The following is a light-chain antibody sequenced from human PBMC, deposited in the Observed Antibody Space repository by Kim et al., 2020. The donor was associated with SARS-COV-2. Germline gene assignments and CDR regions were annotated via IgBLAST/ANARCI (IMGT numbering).Light chain of an antibody. Sequence: SVALGQTATITGGGNNIGYKNVHWYRVRPGQAPVVVIYTDSNRPSGIPKRFSGSNSGNTATLTISRAQAGDEADYYCQVWDSKSVVIGGGTQLTVL. J-gene: IGLJ2*01. CDR2: TDS. CDR3: QVWDSKSVV. V-gene: IGLV3-9*01. CDR1: NIGYKN.